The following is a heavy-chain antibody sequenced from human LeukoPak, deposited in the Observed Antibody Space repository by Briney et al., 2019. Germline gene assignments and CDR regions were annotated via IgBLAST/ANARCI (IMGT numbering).Heavy chain of an antibody. CDR1: GYRFGNYW. V-gene: IGHV5-51*01. Sequence: GESLKISCKGSGYRFGNYWIGWVRQMPGKGLEWMGIIYPGDSDTRYSPSFPGQVTISADKSIGTAYLQWSSLKASDTAMYYCARRLYSGSYDYWGQGTLVTVSS. CDR2: IYPGDSDT. D-gene: IGHD1-26*01. J-gene: IGHJ4*02. CDR3: ARRLYSGSYDY.